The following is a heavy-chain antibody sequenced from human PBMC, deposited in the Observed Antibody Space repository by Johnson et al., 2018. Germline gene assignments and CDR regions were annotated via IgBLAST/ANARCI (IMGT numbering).Heavy chain of an antibody. CDR2: INPSGGST. V-gene: IGHV1-46*01. Sequence: QVQLVQSGAEVKKPGASVKVSCKASGYTFTSYYMHWVRQAPGQGLEWMGIINPSGGSTRYAQRFQGRVTMTRDTSTSPVYLELSSLRSGDTAVYYCARARSWGIQLYYYYYGMDVWGQGTTVTVSS. CDR3: ARARSWGIQLYYYYYGMDV. D-gene: IGHD5-18*01. J-gene: IGHJ6*02. CDR1: GYTFTSYY.